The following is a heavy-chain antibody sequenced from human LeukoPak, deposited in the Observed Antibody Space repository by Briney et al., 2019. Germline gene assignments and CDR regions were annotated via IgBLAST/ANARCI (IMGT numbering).Heavy chain of an antibody. CDR2: ISSSSSYI. Sequence: PGGSLRLSCAASGFTFSSYSMNWVHQAPGKGLEWVSSISSSSSYIYYADSVKGRFTISRDNAKNSLYLQMNSLRAEDTAVYYCARGYSGYRFSDYWGQGTLVTVSS. V-gene: IGHV3-21*01. CDR3: ARGYSGYRFSDY. D-gene: IGHD5-12*01. CDR1: GFTFSSYS. J-gene: IGHJ4*02.